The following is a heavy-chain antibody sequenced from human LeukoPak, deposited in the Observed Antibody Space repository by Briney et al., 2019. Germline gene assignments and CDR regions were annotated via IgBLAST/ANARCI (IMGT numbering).Heavy chain of an antibody. V-gene: IGHV4-34*01. CDR1: GGSFSGYY. Sequence: SETLSLTCAVYGGSFSGYYWSWIRQPPGKGLEWIGEINHSGSTNYNPSLKSRVTISVDTSKNQFSPKLSSVTAADTAVYYCAREGSVAGTFWFDPWGQGTLVTVSS. J-gene: IGHJ5*02. D-gene: IGHD6-19*01. CDR2: INHSGST. CDR3: AREGSVAGTFWFDP.